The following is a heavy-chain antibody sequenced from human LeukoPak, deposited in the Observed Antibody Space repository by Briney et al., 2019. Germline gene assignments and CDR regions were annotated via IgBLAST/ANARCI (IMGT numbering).Heavy chain of an antibody. CDR2: ISGSGGST. J-gene: IGHJ6*02. V-gene: IGHV3-23*01. Sequence: GGSLRLSCAASGFTFSSYAMSWVRQAPVKGLEWVSAISGSGGSTYYADSVKGRFTISRDNSKNTLYLQMNSLRAEDTAVYYCARVVDFWSGYYGYYYGMDVWGQGTTVTVSS. CDR1: GFTFSSYA. CDR3: ARVVDFWSGYYGYYYGMDV. D-gene: IGHD3-3*01.